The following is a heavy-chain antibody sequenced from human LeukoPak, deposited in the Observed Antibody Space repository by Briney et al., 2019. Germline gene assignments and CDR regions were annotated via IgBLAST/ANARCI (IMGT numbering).Heavy chain of an antibody. J-gene: IGHJ4*02. CDR3: AKDGHSSWYYYNFFDY. CDR1: GGSISSGSYY. V-gene: IGHV4-61*02. CDR2: IYTSGST. D-gene: IGHD6-13*01. Sequence: SETLSLTCTVSGGSISSGSYYWSWIRQPAGKGLEWIGRIYTSGSTHYNPSLKSRVTISVDTSKNQFSLKLSSVTAADTAVYYCAKDGHSSWYYYNFFDYWGQGTLVTVSS.